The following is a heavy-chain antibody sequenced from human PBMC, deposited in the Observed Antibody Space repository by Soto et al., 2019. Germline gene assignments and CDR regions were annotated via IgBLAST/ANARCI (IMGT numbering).Heavy chain of an antibody. D-gene: IGHD6-6*01. CDR1: GFTLPGYS. CDR3: ARSSTFYDY. Sequence: GGSLRLSCAPSGFTLPGYSMDWVRQAPGKGLEWVSYISSSSDTIYYADSVKGRFTISRDNAKNLLYLQMKSLRAEDTAVYYCARSSTFYDYWGQGTPVTVSS. V-gene: IGHV3-48*01. CDR2: ISSSSDTI. J-gene: IGHJ4*02.